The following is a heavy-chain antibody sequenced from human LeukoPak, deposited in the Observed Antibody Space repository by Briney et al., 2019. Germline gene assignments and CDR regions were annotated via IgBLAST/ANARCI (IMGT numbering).Heavy chain of an antibody. D-gene: IGHD3-16*01. V-gene: IGHV3-7*01. Sequence: GGSLRLSCAASGFTFSSYWMSWVRQAPGKGQEWVANIKQDGSEKYYVDSVKGRFTISRDNAKNSLYLQMNSLRAEDTAVYYCARDAEVMDFDYWGQGTLVTVSS. J-gene: IGHJ4*02. CDR2: IKQDGSEK. CDR1: GFTFSSYW. CDR3: ARDAEVMDFDY.